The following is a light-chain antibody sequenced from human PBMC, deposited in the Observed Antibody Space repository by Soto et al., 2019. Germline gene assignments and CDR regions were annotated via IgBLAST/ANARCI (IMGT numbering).Light chain of an antibody. J-gene: IGKJ1*01. Sequence: DIQMTQSPSTLSGSVGDRVTITCRASQTISSWLAWYQQKPGKAPKLLIYDASNLETGVPSRFSGSGSGTDFTFTISSLQPEDIATYYCQQYHSYWTFGQGTKVDIK. CDR3: QQYHSYWT. CDR1: QTISSW. V-gene: IGKV1-5*01. CDR2: DAS.